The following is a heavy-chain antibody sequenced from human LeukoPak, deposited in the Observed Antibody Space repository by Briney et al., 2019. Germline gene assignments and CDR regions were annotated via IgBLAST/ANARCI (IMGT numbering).Heavy chain of an antibody. D-gene: IGHD2-2*01. CDR1: GFTFSGSA. V-gene: IGHV3-73*01. CDR2: IRSKANSYAT. Sequence: GGSLKLSCAASGFTFSGSAMHWVRQASGKGLEWVGRIRSKANSYATAYAASVKGRFTISRDDSKNTAYLQMNSLKTEDTAVYYCTRHVDCSSTSCKPNYYYGMDVWGQGTTVTVSS. J-gene: IGHJ6*02. CDR3: TRHVDCSSTSCKPNYYYGMDV.